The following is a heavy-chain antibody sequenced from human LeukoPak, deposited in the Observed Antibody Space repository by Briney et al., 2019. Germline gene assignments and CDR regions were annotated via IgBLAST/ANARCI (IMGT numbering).Heavy chain of an antibody. CDR3: ARGHYGLDV. J-gene: IGHJ6*02. CDR1: GLTLRTYW. Sequence: GGSLRLSCAASGLTLRTYWMHWVRHGPDKGLVWLSYISPDGSITKYAYSVKVRFTISRDNAKNSLYLQMNSLRAEDTAVYYCARGHYGLDVWGQGNTVTVSS. CDR2: ISPDGSIT. V-gene: IGHV3-74*03.